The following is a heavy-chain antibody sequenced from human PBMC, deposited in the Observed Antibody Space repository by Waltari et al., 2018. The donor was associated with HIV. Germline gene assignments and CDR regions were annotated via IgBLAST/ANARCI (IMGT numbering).Heavy chain of an antibody. V-gene: IGHV5-51*01. Sequence: EVQLVQSGAGVKQPGESLKISCKGSEYAFGSYWIAWVRQMPGNGLDWMGIIYPGNSDTRYSPSFQGQVTISVDKSINTAYLQWSSLKASDTAMYYCARLPYDWNVDYYDNAMDLWGQGTTVTVSS. CDR3: ARLPYDWNVDYYDNAMDL. D-gene: IGHD1-20*01. CDR1: EYAFGSYW. J-gene: IGHJ6*02. CDR2: IYPGNSDT.